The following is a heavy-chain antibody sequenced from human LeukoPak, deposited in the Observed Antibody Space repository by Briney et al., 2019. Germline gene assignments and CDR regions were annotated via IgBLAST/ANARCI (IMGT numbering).Heavy chain of an antibody. D-gene: IGHD3-3*01. CDR2: IYPGDSDT. V-gene: IGHV5-51*01. J-gene: IGHJ6*03. CDR3: ARHGQVLRFLEWRSMDV. Sequence: GESLKISCKGSGYSFTSYWIGWVRQMPGKGLEWMGIIYPGDSDTRYSPSFQGQVTISADKSISTAYLQWSSLKASDTAMYYCARHGQVLRFLEWRSMDVWGKGTTVTVSS. CDR1: GYSFTSYW.